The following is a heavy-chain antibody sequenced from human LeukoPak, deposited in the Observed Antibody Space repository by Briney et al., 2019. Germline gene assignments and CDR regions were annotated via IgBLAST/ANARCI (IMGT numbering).Heavy chain of an antibody. CDR1: GDPFSSGGYY. V-gene: IGHV4-31*03. CDR3: ARGRDYGDLNDAFDF. D-gene: IGHD4-17*01. J-gene: IGHJ3*01. Sequence: ASETLSLTCSVSGDPFSSGGYYWNWIRQHPGKGLELIAYIYYSGSAYYNPSLKSRVTISVDTSKNQFSLKLRSVTAADTAVYYCARGRDYGDLNDAFDFWGQGTMVTVCS. CDR2: IYYSGSA.